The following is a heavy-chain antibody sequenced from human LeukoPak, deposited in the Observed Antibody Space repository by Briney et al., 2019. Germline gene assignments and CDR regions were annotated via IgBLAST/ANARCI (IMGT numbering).Heavy chain of an antibody. CDR3: AKSPTRTVAGDLDY. CDR2: ISGSGGST. V-gene: IGHV3-23*01. D-gene: IGHD6-19*01. J-gene: IGHJ4*02. Sequence: GGSLRLSCAASGFTFSSYAMSWVRQAPGKGLEWVSAISGSGGSTYYADSVKGRFTISRGNSKNTLYLQMNSLRAEDTAVYYCAKSPTRTVAGDLDYWGQGTLVTVSS. CDR1: GFTFSSYA.